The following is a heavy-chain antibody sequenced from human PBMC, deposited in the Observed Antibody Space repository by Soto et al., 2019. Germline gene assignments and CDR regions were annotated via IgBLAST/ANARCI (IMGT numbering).Heavy chain of an antibody. CDR2: MYNTGST. D-gene: IGHD2-21*02. CDR1: CGSISGYY. V-gene: IGHV4-59*01. CDR3: ARDLWGYCGTDCYPLDV. J-gene: IGHJ6*02. Sequence: PSETLSLTCTVSCGSISGYYWSWIRQPPGKGLEWIGYMYNTGSTVYNPSFKSRVTISVDTSKSQFSLRLNSVTAADTAVYYCARDLWGYCGTDCYPLDVWGQGTTVT.